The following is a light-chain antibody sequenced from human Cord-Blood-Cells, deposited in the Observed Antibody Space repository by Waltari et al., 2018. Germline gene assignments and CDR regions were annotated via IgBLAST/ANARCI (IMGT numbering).Light chain of an antibody. J-gene: IGKJ3*01. CDR2: GAS. CDR3: QQYNNWPT. CDR1: QSVSSN. V-gene: IGKV3-15*01. Sequence: IVMTQYPPTLSVSPAERATLSCRASQSVSSNLACYQQKPSQAPRLLIDGASTRATGTPAMCSGSCSGKEFTITISSLQSEDSAVYYCQQYNNWPTFGPGTKVDIK.